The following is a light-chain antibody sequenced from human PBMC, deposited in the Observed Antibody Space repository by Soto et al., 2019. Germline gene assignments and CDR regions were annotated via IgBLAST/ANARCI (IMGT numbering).Light chain of an antibody. CDR2: DAS. J-gene: IGKJ1*01. CDR3: QQYSSFWT. V-gene: IGKV1-5*01. Sequence: DIQMTQSPSTLSASVGDRVTITCRASQSISSWLAWYQQKPGKAPKLLIYDASSLESGVPSRFSGSGSGTEFTLTISSLQPDDFATYYCQQYSSFWTVGQGTKVDSK. CDR1: QSISSW.